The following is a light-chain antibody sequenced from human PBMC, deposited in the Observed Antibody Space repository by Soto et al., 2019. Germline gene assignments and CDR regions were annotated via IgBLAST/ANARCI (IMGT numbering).Light chain of an antibody. CDR2: GAS. CDR1: QSVNSN. J-gene: IGKJ1*01. CDR3: QQYNNLPET. V-gene: IGKV3-15*01. Sequence: EIVMTQSPATLSVSPGERATLSCRASQSVNSNLAWYQQKPGQAPRHLIYGASTRATNIPARFSGSGYGTEFTLTISSLQSEDFAVYYCQQYNNLPETFGQGTKVEIK.